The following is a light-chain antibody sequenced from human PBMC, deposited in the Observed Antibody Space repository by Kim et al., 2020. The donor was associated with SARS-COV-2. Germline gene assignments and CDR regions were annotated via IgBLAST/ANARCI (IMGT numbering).Light chain of an antibody. CDR1: SSDIGDYNF. CDR3: SSYTTSSTSDVV. Sequence: QSALTQPASVSGSPGQSITISCTGTSSDIGDYNFVSWYQQLPGKAPKLMIYDVTKRPSGVSNRFSGSKSGNTASLTISGVQTEDEADYYCSSYTTSSTSDVVFGGGTRLTVL. CDR2: DVT. J-gene: IGLJ2*01. V-gene: IGLV2-14*03.